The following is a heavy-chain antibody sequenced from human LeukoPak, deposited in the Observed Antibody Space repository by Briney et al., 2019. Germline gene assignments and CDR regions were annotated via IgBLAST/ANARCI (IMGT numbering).Heavy chain of an antibody. D-gene: IGHD3-22*01. V-gene: IGHV1-69*01. J-gene: IGHJ4*02. Sequence: SVKVSCKASGGTFSSYAISWVRQAPGQGLEWMGGIIPIFGTANYAQKFQGRVTITADESTSTAYMELSSLRSEDTAVYYCASSYYDSSGYYVFDYWGQGTLVTVSS. CDR1: GGTFSSYA. CDR3: ASSYYDSSGYYVFDY. CDR2: IIPIFGTA.